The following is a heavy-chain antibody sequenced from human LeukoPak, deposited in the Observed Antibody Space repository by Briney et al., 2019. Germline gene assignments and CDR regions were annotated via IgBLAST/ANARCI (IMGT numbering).Heavy chain of an antibody. J-gene: IGHJ5*02. D-gene: IGHD6-13*01. CDR2: ISGSGGST. CDR3: ANWIAAADNWFDP. Sequence: GGSLRLSCAASGFTFSSYAMSWVRQAPGKGLEWVSAISGSGGSTYYADSVKGRFTISRDNSKDTLYLQMNSLRAEDTAVYYCANWIAAADNWFDPWGQGTLVTVSS. CDR1: GFTFSSYA. V-gene: IGHV3-23*01.